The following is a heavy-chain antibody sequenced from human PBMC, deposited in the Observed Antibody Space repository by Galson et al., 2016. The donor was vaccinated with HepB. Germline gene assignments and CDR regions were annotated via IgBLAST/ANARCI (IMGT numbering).Heavy chain of an antibody. J-gene: IGHJ6*02. CDR3: VRRNDFDYWSGFRDAYGMDV. CDR2: IDYRGTT. D-gene: IGHD3-3*01. CDR1: SQSMSSSSFN. V-gene: IGHV4-39*01. Sequence: DTSQSMSSSSFNWGWIRQSPTTGLEWVGNIDYRGTTSYNPSLESRVTISLDTSKRQFSLKVASVTAADTAVYYCVRRNDFDYWSGFRDAYGMDVWGQGTTVIVSS.